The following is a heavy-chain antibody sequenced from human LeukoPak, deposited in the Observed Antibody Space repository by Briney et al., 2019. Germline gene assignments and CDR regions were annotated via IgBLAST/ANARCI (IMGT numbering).Heavy chain of an antibody. CDR3: AKDATYSSGWTDY. J-gene: IGHJ4*02. Sequence: GGSLRLSCAASGFTFDDHGMHRVRQAPGKGLEWVSGVSWNSGSIGYADSVKGRFTISSDNAKNSLYLQMNSLRVEDTALYYCAKDATYSSGWTDYWGQGTLVTVSS. CDR1: GFTFDDHG. V-gene: IGHV3-9*01. D-gene: IGHD6-19*01. CDR2: VSWNSGSI.